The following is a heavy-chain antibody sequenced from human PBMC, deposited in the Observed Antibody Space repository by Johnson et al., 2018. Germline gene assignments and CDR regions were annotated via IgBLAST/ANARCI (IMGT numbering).Heavy chain of an antibody. CDR3: ATHRGGIAARRGWAYYYYGMDV. V-gene: IGHV3-21*01. Sequence: EVQLVESGGGLVKPGGSXRLSCAASGFTFSSYSMNWVRQAPGKGLEWVSSISSSSSYIYYAASVTGRFPIPRDNAKNSLYLQLNSLRAEDTAVYYCATHRGGIAARRGWAYYYYGMDVWGQGTTVTVSS. CDR1: GFTFSSYS. J-gene: IGHJ6*02. D-gene: IGHD6-6*01. CDR2: ISSSSSYI.